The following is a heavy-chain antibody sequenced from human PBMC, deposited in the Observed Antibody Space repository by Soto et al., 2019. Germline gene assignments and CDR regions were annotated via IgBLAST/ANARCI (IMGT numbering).Heavy chain of an antibody. CDR1: GGTFSSYA. V-gene: IGHV1-8*02. CDR3: ASVDWYVAFDI. Sequence: GASVKVSCKASGGTFSSYAISWVRQAPGQGLEWMGWINPNSGNTSYAQKFQGRVTMTRNTSISTAYMELSSLRSEDTAVYYCASVDWYVAFDIWGQGTMVTVSS. D-gene: IGHD2-21*01. J-gene: IGHJ3*02. CDR2: INPNSGNT.